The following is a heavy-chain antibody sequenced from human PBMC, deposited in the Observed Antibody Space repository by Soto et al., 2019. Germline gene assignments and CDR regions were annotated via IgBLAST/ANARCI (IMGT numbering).Heavy chain of an antibody. J-gene: IGHJ6*02. D-gene: IGHD2-15*01. CDR3: ARAGVVVVAATPVPHAPHRNYYYYGMDV. CDR2: IYHSGST. Sequence: PSETLSLTCAVSGGSISSSNWWSWVRQPPGKGLEWIGEIYHSGSTNYNPSLKSRVTISVDKSKNQFSLKLSSVTAADTAVYYCARAGVVVVAATPVPHAPHRNYYYYGMDVWGQGTTVTVSS. V-gene: IGHV4-4*02. CDR1: GGSISSSNW.